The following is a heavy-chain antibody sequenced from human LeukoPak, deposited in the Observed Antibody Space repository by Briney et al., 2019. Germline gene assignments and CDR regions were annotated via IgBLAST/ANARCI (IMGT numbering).Heavy chain of an antibody. Sequence: GGSLRLSCVASGFTFGSYAMHWVRQAPGKGLEWVAIISYDGINEYADSVKGRFTISRDYSKNTLYLQLNSLRPEDTAMYYCARGRVVVTAIGEYWGQGTLVTVSS. V-gene: IGHV3-30-3*01. CDR2: ISYDGINE. J-gene: IGHJ4*02. CDR3: ARGRVVVTAIGEY. CDR1: GFTFGSYA. D-gene: IGHD2-21*02.